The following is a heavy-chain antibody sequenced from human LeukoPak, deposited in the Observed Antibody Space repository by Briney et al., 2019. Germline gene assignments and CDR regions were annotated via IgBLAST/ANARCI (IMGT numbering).Heavy chain of an antibody. CDR3: ARDEGALSN. D-gene: IGHD2-15*01. J-gene: IGHJ4*02. CDR1: KFTFSSYW. V-gene: IGHV3-7*01. CDR2: IKQDGSEK. Sequence: GGSLRLSCAASKFTFSSYWMTWVRQAPGKGLEWVANIKQDGSEKYYVDSVKGRSTISRDNAKNSLYLQMNSLRAEDTAVYYCARDEGALSNWGQGTLVTVSS.